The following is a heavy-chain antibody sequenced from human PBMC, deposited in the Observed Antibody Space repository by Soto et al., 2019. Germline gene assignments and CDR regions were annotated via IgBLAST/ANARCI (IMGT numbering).Heavy chain of an antibody. Sequence: PSETLSLTCAVSGGSISSSNWWSWVHQPPGKGLEWIGEIYHSGSTNYNPSLKSRVTISVDKSKNQFSLKLSSVTAADTAVYYCARAGIAARRDYYYYGMDVWGQGTTVTVSS. CDR3: ARAGIAARRDYYYYGMDV. D-gene: IGHD6-6*01. CDR1: GGSISSSNW. J-gene: IGHJ6*02. V-gene: IGHV4-4*02. CDR2: IYHSGST.